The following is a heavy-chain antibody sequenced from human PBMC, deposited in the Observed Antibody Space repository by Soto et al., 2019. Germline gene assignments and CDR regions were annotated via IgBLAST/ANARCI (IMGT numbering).Heavy chain of an antibody. Sequence: QVQLQESGPGLMKTSQTLSLTCTVSGGSISSGAYYWSWIRQHPGKGLEWIGYIFYSGSTSYNPSLRRRVAISVDTSKTQSSPKLSSVPVAAAAVYYCAAVRQLCFDYWGQGTLGTVSS. CDR3: AAVRQLCFDY. V-gene: IGHV4-31*03. CDR2: IFYSGST. D-gene: IGHD1-1*01. CDR1: GGSISSGAYY. J-gene: IGHJ4*02.